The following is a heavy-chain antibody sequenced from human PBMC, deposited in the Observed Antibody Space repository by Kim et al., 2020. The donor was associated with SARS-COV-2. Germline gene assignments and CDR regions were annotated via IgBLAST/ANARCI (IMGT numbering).Heavy chain of an antibody. CDR3: ARSQGGAYDY. V-gene: IGHV3-74*01. D-gene: IGHD1-26*01. J-gene: IGHJ4*02. CDR2: SP. Sequence: SPSAADYVKGQFTISRDNAKNTLYLQMNSLRAEDTAVYYCARSQGGAYDYWGQGTLVTVSS.